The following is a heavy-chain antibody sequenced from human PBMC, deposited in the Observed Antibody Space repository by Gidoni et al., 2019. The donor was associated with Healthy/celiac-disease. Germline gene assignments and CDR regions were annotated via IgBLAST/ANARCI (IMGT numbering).Heavy chain of an antibody. CDR3: AKDLGSEGEAFDI. D-gene: IGHD1-26*01. CDR1: GLTFSSYA. CDR2: ISGSGGST. J-gene: IGHJ3*02. V-gene: IGHV3-23*01. Sequence: EVQLLESGGGLVQLGGSLRLSCAAYGLTFSSYAMSWVRQAPGKGLEWVSAISGSGGSTYYADSVKGRFTISRDNTKNTLYLQMNSLRAEDTAVYYCAKDLGSEGEAFDIWGQGTMVTVSS.